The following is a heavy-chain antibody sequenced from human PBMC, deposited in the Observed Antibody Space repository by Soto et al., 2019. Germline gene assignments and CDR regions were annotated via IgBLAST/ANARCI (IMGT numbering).Heavy chain of an antibody. CDR1: GFTFSSYA. CDR3: AKVSGYCSSTSCYAPYYFDY. Sequence: EVQLLESGGGLVQPGGSLRLSCAASGFTFSSYAMSWVRQAPGKGLEWVSAIRGSGGSTYYADSVKGRFTISRDKSKNTLYLQMNSLRAEDTAVYYCAKVSGYCSSTSCYAPYYFDYWGQGTLVTVSS. CDR2: IRGSGGST. D-gene: IGHD2-2*01. V-gene: IGHV3-23*01. J-gene: IGHJ4*02.